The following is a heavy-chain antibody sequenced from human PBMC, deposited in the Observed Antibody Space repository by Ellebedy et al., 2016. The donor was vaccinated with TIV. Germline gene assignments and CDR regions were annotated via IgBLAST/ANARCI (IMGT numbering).Heavy chain of an antibody. Sequence: MPGGSLRLSCPVSGGSISSSDSYWGWIRQSPGKGLEWIGSIYYSGSTYYNPSLNSRVTISVDTSKNQFSLRLTSVTAAETAVFFCARHDRIAAAGNRLAFDVWGQGTKVVVSS. CDR3: ARHDRIAAAGNRLAFDV. V-gene: IGHV4-39*01. CDR1: GGSISSSDSY. D-gene: IGHD6-13*01. J-gene: IGHJ3*01. CDR2: IYYSGST.